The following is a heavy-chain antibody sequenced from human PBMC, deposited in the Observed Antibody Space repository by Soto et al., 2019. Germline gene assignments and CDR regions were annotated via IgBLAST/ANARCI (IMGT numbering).Heavy chain of an antibody. V-gene: IGHV5-51*01. CDR1: GYSFTSYW. Sequence: GESLKISCKGSGYSFTSYWIGWVRQMPGKGLEWMGIIYPGDSDTRYSPSFQGQVTISADKSISTAYLQWSSLKASDTAMYYCARGGQLARYFYYYYGMDVWGQGTTVTVSS. D-gene: IGHD6-6*01. CDR2: IYPGDSDT. J-gene: IGHJ6*02. CDR3: ARGGQLARYFYYYYGMDV.